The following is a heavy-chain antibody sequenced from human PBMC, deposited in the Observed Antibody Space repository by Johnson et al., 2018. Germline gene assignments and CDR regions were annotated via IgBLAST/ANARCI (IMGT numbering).Heavy chain of an antibody. Sequence: VQLVESGGGLVKPGGSLRLSCAASGFTFYNAWMHWVRQAPGKGLEWVGRIKSKTDGGTTDYAAPVKGRFTISRENAKNSLHLQMNSLRDEDTAVYYCARAYCSGGSCYVSGIWGQGTMVTVSS. V-gene: IGHV3-15*07. CDR2: IKSKTDGGTT. CDR1: GFTFYNAW. CDR3: ARAYCSGGSCYVSGI. D-gene: IGHD2-15*01. J-gene: IGHJ3*02.